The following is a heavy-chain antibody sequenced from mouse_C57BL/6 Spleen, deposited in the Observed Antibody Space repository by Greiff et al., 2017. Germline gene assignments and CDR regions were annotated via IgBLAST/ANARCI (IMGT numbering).Heavy chain of an antibody. J-gene: IGHJ3*01. CDR1: GYTFTSYW. D-gene: IGHD1-1*01. CDR2: IDPSDSYT. Sequence: QVQLQQPGAELVKPGASVKLSCKASGYTFTSYWMQWVKQRPGQGLEWIGEIDPSDSYTNYNQKFKGKATLTVDTSFSTAYMQLSSLTSEDSAVYYCAYYYGSSTGFAYWGQGTLVTVSA. CDR3: AYYYGSSTGFAY. V-gene: IGHV1-50*01.